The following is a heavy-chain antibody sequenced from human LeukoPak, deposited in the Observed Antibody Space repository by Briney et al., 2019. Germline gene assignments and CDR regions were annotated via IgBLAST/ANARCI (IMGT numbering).Heavy chain of an antibody. J-gene: IGHJ4*02. CDR3: ARDFSWAFDY. CDR1: GLTFSAFN. V-gene: IGHV3-30-3*01. Sequence: GRSLRLSCAASGLTFSAFNMHWVRQAPGKGLEWVAIISHHGDTAHYADSLKGRFTISRDNSKNTVDLQMNSLRVEDTAIYYCARDFSWAFDYWGQGTLVTVSS. D-gene: IGHD3-16*01. CDR2: ISHHGDTA.